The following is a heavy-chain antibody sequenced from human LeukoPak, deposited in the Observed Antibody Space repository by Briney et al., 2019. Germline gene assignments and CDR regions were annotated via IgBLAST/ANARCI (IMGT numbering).Heavy chain of an antibody. CDR2: INPNSGGT. Sequence: GASVKVSCKAPGYTFTGYYMHWVRQAPGQGLEWMGWINPNSGGTNYAQKFQGWVTMTRDTSISTAYMELSRLRSDDTAVYYCAREGELGHDAFDIWGQGTMVTVSS. V-gene: IGHV1-2*04. CDR1: GYTFTGYY. D-gene: IGHD7-27*01. J-gene: IGHJ3*02. CDR3: AREGELGHDAFDI.